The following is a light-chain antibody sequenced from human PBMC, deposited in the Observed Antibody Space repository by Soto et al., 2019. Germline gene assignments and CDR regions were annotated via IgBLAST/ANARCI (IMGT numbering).Light chain of an antibody. CDR1: SSDVGGYNY. CDR2: EVS. Sequence: QSVLTQPASVSVSPGQSITISCTGTSSDVGGYNYVSWYQQHPGKAPKLMIYEVSNRPSGVSNRFSGSKSGNTASLTISGLQAEDEADYSCSSYTGSSTLYVFGTGTKVTVL. J-gene: IGLJ1*01. CDR3: SSYTGSSTLYV. V-gene: IGLV2-14*01.